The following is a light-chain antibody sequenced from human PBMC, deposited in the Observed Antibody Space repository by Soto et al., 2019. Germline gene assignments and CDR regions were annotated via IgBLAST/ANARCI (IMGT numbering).Light chain of an antibody. CDR1: SSGVGGYNY. Sequence: QSALTQPASVSGSPGQSITISCTGTSSGVGGYNYVSWYQQHPGKAPKLMIYDVSNRPSGVSNRFSGSKSGNTASLTISGLQAEDEADYYCSSYTSSSTLNYVFGTGTKVTV. V-gene: IGLV2-14*01. CDR2: DVS. J-gene: IGLJ1*01. CDR3: SSYTSSSTLNYV.